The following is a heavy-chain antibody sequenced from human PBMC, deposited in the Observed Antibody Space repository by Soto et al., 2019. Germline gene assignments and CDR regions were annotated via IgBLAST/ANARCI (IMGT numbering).Heavy chain of an antibody. CDR3: ARLSYCFTDGCIFDS. Sequence: SETLSLTCTVSGVSITSTTHYWARIRQPPGKRLEWIGSVYYTGTTYSAASLTSRLTMSVDTSKNQFSLNVNSVTAADTALYYCARLSYCFTDGCIFDSWGQGILVTVSS. D-gene: IGHD2-8*02. J-gene: IGHJ4*02. V-gene: IGHV4-39*01. CDR1: GVSITSTTHY. CDR2: VYYTGTT.